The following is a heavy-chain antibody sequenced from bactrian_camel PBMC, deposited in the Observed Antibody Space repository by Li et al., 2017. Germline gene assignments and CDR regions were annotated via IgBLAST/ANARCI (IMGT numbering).Heavy chain of an antibody. CDR2: ITSLPSLFRAA. CDR3: AADSMYRRICASPDKYIY. CDR1: GITFSRHD. V-gene: IGHV3S6*01. Sequence: HVQLVESGGGSVQPGESLRLSCVASGITFSRHDMSWVRQAPGKEVEWVAGITSLPSLFRAASYADSVKGRFTISQDNAKNTLYLQLNSLKSEDTAMYYCAADSMYRRICASPDKYIYWGQGTQVTVS. J-gene: IGHJ4*01. D-gene: IGHD3*01.